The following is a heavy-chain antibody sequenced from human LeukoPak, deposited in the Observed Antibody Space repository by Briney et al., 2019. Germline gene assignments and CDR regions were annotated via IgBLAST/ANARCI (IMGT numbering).Heavy chain of an antibody. CDR3: ARSTELLYSSIRTDYYYGMDV. CDR2: IIPIFGTA. Sequence: SVKVSCKASGGTFSSYAISWVRQAPGQGLEWMGGIIPIFGTANYAQKFQGRVTITADESTSTAYMELSSLRTEDTAVYYCARSTELLYSSIRTDYYYGMDVWGQGTTVTVSS. V-gene: IGHV1-69*13. CDR1: GGTFSSYA. J-gene: IGHJ6*02. D-gene: IGHD6-13*01.